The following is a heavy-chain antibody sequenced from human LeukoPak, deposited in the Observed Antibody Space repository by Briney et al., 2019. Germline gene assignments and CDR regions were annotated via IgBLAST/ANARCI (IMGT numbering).Heavy chain of an antibody. CDR3: ARVDSSEFDY. D-gene: IGHD6-19*01. CDR2: INPNSGGT. CDR1: GYTFTGYY. V-gene: IGHV1-2*02. J-gene: IGHJ4*02. Sequence: GASVKVSCKASGYTFTGYYMHWVRQAPGQGLEWMGWINPNSGGTNYAQKFQGRVTMTRDTSISTAYMELNSLRSEDTAVYYCARVDSSEFDYWGQGTLVTVSS.